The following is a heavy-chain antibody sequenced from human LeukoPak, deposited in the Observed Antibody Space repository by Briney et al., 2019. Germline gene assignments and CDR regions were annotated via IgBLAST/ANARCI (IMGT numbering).Heavy chain of an antibody. Sequence: ASVNVSCKASGYTFTDYYMHWVRQAPGQGLEWMGWINPNSGGTNYAQKFQGRVTMTRDTSISTAYMELSSLRSEDTAVYYCARDIYEYGDYGCGDWGQGTLVTVSS. D-gene: IGHD4-17*01. CDR3: ARDIYEYGDYGCGD. CDR1: GYTFTDYY. CDR2: INPNSGGT. J-gene: IGHJ4*02. V-gene: IGHV1-2*02.